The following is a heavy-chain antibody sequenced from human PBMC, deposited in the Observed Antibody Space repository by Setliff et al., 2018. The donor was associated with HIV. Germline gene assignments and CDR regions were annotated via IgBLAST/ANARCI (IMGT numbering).Heavy chain of an antibody. CDR2: ISSGGHTV. D-gene: IGHD7-27*01. V-gene: IGHV3-48*03. CDR3: ARLNWGP. Sequence: PGGSLRLSCATSGSTFSSYEMNWVRQAPGKGLEWVSYISSGGHTVYHADSVKGRFTISRDNAKNSLSLQMDGLRAEDTAIYYCARLNWGPWGPGTLVTVSS. CDR1: GSTFSSYE. J-gene: IGHJ5*02.